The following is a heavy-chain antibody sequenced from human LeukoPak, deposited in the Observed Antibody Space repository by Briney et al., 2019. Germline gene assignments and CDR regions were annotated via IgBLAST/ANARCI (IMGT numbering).Heavy chain of an antibody. CDR1: GFTFSSYS. Sequence: GGSLRLSCAASGFTFSSYSMNWVRQAPGKGLEWVSSISSSSSYIYYADSVKGRFTISRDNAKNSLYLQMNSLRAEDTAVYYCNGDPENQPAWYGMDVWGQGTTVTVSS. CDR3: NGDPENQPAWYGMDV. V-gene: IGHV3-21*01. J-gene: IGHJ6*02. D-gene: IGHD4-17*01. CDR2: ISSSSSYI.